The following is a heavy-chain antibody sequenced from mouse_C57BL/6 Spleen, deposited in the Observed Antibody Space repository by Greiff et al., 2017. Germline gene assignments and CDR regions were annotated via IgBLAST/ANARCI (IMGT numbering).Heavy chain of an antibody. V-gene: IGHV14-2*01. Sequence: EVQLQQSGAELVKPGASVKLSCTASGFNIKDYYMHWVKQRPDQGLEWIGSIDPEDGETNYAPKFKGKATITADTSSNTAYLQLSSLTSEDAAVYYCARDNEDDYYAMDYWGQGTSVTVSS. J-gene: IGHJ4*01. D-gene: IGHD2-12*01. CDR2: IDPEDGET. CDR3: ARDNEDDYYAMDY. CDR1: GFNIKDYY.